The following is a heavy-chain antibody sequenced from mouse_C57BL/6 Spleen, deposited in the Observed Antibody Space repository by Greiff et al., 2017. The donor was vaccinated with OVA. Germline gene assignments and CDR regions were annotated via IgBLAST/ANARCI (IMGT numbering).Heavy chain of an antibody. CDR1: GYTFTSYG. V-gene: IGHV1-81*01. D-gene: IGHD1-1*01. CDR3: ARGGYGSSYGYCDV. CDR2: IYPRSGNT. J-gene: IGHJ1*03. Sequence: QVQLKESGAELARPGASVKLSCKASGYTFTSYGISWVKQRTGQGLEWIGEIYPRSGNTYYNEKFKGKATLTADKSSSTAYMELRSLTSEDSAVYFCARGGYGSSYGYCDVWGTGTTVTVSS.